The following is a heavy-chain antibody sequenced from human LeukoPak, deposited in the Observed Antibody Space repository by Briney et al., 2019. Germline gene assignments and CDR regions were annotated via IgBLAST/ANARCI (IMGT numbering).Heavy chain of an antibody. V-gene: IGHV4-59*01. CDR1: GGSISSYY. Sequence: SETLSLTRTVSGGSISSYYWSWIRQPPGKGLEWIGYIYYSGSTNYNPSLKSRVTISVDTSKNQFSLKLSSVTAADTAVYYCARIGAITMIVKDWGQGTLVTVSS. CDR2: IYYSGST. CDR3: ARIGAITMIVKD. J-gene: IGHJ4*02. D-gene: IGHD3-22*01.